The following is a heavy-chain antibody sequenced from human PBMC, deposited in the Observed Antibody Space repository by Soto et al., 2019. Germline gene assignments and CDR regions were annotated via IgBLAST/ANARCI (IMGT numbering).Heavy chain of an antibody. J-gene: IGHJ4*02. CDR3: GRDLRDWDSGSYSYDY. D-gene: IGHD1-26*01. Sequence: EVQLVESGGGLVQPGGSLRLSCAASGFTFSSYWMSWVRQAPGKGLEWVANIKKDGDEQYYGDSVKGRFTISRDNAKNSLYLQMNSVRAEDTAVYYCGRDLRDWDSGSYSYDYWGQGTLVTVSS. CDR1: GFTFSSYW. V-gene: IGHV3-7*04. CDR2: IKKDGDEQ.